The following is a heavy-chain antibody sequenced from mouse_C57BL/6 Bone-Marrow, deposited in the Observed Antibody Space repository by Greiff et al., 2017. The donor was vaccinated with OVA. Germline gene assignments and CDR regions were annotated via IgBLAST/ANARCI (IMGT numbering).Heavy chain of an antibody. D-gene: IGHD1-1*01. CDR1: GYTFTDYY. J-gene: IGHJ2*01. Sequence: QVQLQQSGPELVKPGASVKISCKASGYTFTDYYINWVKQRPGQGLEWIGWIYPGSGNTKYNEKFKGKATLTVDTSSSTAYMQLSSLTSEDSAVYFCARGDYYGSSYGDWYYFDYWGQGTTLTVSS. V-gene: IGHV1-84*01. CDR3: ARGDYYGSSYGDWYYFDY. CDR2: IYPGSGNT.